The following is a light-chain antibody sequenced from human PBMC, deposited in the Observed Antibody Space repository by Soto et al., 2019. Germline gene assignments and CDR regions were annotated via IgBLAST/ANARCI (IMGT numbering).Light chain of an antibody. V-gene: IGLV2-23*01. J-gene: IGLJ2*01. Sequence: QSALTQPASASGSPGQSITISCTGTSSDVGSYDLVSWYQRHLGKAPKLIIYEGGKRPSEVSARFSGSRSGNTASLTISRVQAEDEADYYCCSDAGSDTFHVVFGGGTKLTVL. CDR1: SSDVGSYDL. CDR3: CSDAGSDTFHVV. CDR2: EGG.